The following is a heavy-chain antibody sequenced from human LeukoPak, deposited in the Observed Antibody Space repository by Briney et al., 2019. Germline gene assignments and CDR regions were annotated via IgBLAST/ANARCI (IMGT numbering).Heavy chain of an antibody. CDR1: GGSISSYY. Sequence: TTSETLSLTCAVYGGSISSYYWSWIRQPPGKGLEWIGYIYYRGSTNYNPSLKSRVTISVDTSKNQFSLKLSSVTAADTAVYYCARVYYDILTGYYPFDYWGQGTLVTVSS. D-gene: IGHD3-9*01. CDR2: IYYRGST. V-gene: IGHV4-59*01. J-gene: IGHJ4*02. CDR3: ARVYYDILTGYYPFDY.